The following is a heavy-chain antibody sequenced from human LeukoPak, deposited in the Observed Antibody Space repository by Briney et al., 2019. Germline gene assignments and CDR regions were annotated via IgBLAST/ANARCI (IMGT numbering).Heavy chain of an antibody. J-gene: IGHJ4*02. CDR1: GGSISSGDYY. CDR3: ARGSIRYYYGSGSYLSY. CDR2: INHSGST. V-gene: IGHV4-39*07. D-gene: IGHD3-10*01. Sequence: SETLSLTCTVSGGSISSGDYYWSWIRQPPGKGLEWIGDINHSGSTNYNPSLKSRVTISVDTSKNQFSLKLSSVTAADTAVYYCARGSIRYYYGSGSYLSYWGQGTLVTVSS.